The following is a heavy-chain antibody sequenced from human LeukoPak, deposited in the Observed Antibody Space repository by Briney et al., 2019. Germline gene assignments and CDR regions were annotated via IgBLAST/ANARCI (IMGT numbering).Heavy chain of an antibody. J-gene: IGHJ4*02. Sequence: GGSLRLSCAASGFTFSNAWMSWVRQAPGKGLEWVGRIKSKTDGGTTDYAAPVKGRFTISIDDSKNTLYLQMNTLKTEDTAVYYCTTGEFLEWLLYFDYWGQGTLVTVSS. V-gene: IGHV3-15*01. CDR2: IKSKTDGGTT. CDR1: GFTFSNAW. CDR3: TTGEFLEWLLYFDY. D-gene: IGHD3-3*01.